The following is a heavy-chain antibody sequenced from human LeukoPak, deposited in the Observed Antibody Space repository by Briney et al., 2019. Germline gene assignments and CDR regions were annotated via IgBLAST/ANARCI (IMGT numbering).Heavy chain of an antibody. CDR3: AKDRDGGNFYFDY. CDR1: GFTFRSFG. V-gene: IGHV3-30*02. CDR2: IRSDGGAT. Sequence: GGSLRLSCAASGFTFRSFGMHWVRQAPGKGLEWVSFIRSDGGATDYADSVKGRLTISRDNSRNTLYVQMNSLRDEDTAIYYCAKDRDGGNFYFDYWGQGILVTVSS. D-gene: IGHD4-23*01. J-gene: IGHJ4*02.